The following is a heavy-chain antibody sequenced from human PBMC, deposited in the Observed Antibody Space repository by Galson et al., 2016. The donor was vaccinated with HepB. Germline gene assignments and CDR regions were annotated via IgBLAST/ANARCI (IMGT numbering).Heavy chain of an antibody. CDR2: ISWNSDSI. J-gene: IGHJ4*02. CDR1: GFTFDEYA. Sequence: SLRLSCAASGFTFDEYAMQWVRQAPGKGLEWVSGISWNSDSIGYADSVRGRFTISRDNAKNSLYLQMNSLRPEDTALYYCAKGSPGIAVPKPLTDWGQGTLVTVSS. D-gene: IGHD6-19*01. V-gene: IGHV3-9*01. CDR3: AKGSPGIAVPKPLTD.